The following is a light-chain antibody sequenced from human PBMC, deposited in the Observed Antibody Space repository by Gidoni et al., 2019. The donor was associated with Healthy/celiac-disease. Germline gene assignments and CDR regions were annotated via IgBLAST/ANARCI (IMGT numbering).Light chain of an antibody. CDR1: QCLLHSNGYNY. Sequence: ESVMTQSPLSLPVTPGEPASISCRSSQCLLHSNGYNYLDLYLQKPGQSPQLLLSLGSNRASGVPDRVSGSGSGTDFTLKISRVDAEDVGVYYCMQARHTPLTFGGGTKVEIK. V-gene: IGKV2-28*01. J-gene: IGKJ4*01. CDR3: MQARHTPLT. CDR2: LGS.